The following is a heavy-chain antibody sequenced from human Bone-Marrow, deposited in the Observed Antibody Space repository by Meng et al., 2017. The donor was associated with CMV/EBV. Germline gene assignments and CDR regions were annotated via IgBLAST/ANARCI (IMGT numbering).Heavy chain of an antibody. CDR3: VKHMDEDYYDTSGSTFDS. CDR2: ISWNRVRI. CDR1: GFKFRDFA. V-gene: IGHV3-9*01. D-gene: IGHD3-22*01. Sequence: GGSLRLSCAVSGFKFRDFAMHWVRQPPGGGLEWISGISWNRVRIGYADSVNGRFTVSRDNAKNSLSLHMNNLRPEDTAFYYCVKHMDEDYYDTSGSTFDSWGQGTLVTVSS. J-gene: IGHJ4*02.